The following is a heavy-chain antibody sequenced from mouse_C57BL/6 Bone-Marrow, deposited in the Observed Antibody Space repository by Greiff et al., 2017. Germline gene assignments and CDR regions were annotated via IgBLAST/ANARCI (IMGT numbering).Heavy chain of an antibody. CDR2: FHPYNDDT. CDR3: ARHYDYDPAWFAY. J-gene: IGHJ3*01. D-gene: IGHD2-4*01. Sequence: VMLVESGAELVKPGASVKMSCKASGYTFTTYPIEWMKQNHGKSLEWIGNFHPYNDDTKYNEKFKGKATLTVEKSSSTVYLELSRLTSDDSAVYYCARHYDYDPAWFAYWGQGTLVTVSA. V-gene: IGHV1-47*01. CDR1: GYTFTTYP.